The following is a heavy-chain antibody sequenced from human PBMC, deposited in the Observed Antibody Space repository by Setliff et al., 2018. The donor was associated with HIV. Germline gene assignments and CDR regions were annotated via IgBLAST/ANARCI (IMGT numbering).Heavy chain of an antibody. CDR3: ARVRLTATRTRGAFDI. Sequence: SETLSLTCAVYGGSFSGYYWSWIRQPPGKGLEWIGQINHGGSTSYNPSLKSRVTISADTSKNHFSLKLNSVSAADTAVYYCARVRLTATRTRGAFDIWGHGTMVTVSS. V-gene: IGHV4-34*01. D-gene: IGHD3-10*01. CDR2: INHGGST. J-gene: IGHJ3*02. CDR1: GGSFSGYY.